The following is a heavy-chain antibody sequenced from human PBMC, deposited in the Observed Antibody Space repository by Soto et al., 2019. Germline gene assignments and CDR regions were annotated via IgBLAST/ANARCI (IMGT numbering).Heavy chain of an antibody. V-gene: IGHV4-59*01. CDR2: IAYTGIT. D-gene: IGHD5-12*01. J-gene: IGHJ4*02. Sequence: QVQLQESGPGLLKPSETLSLTCSVSGGPIRSYYLSWVRQAPGKGLEWIAYIAYTGITGYNPSLRSRVTISGDTSQNLFSLKMTSVTAADTAVYYCVREGFSGYEALDYWGQGILVTVSS. CDR3: VREGFSGYEALDY. CDR1: GGPIRSYY.